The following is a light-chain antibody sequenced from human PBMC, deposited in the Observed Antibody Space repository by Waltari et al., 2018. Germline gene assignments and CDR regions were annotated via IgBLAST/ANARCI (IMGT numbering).Light chain of an antibody. Sequence: DIQLTQSPSFLSASVGDRVTITCRASQGTNNYLAWYQQKPGKAPNLLIYGTSTLQSGVPSRFSGSQSGTEFTLTISSLQPEDFATYYYQQFKSFLFTFGQGTRLDIK. CDR1: QGTNNY. CDR2: GTS. V-gene: IGKV1-9*01. CDR3: QQFKSFLFT. J-gene: IGKJ5*01.